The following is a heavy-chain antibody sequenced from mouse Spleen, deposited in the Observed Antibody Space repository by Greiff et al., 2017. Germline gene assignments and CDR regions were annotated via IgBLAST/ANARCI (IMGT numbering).Heavy chain of an antibody. CDR1: GYSITSGYY. Sequence: EVQLQQSGPGLVKPSQSLSLTCSVTGYSITSGYYWNWIRQFPGNKLEWMGYISYDGSNNYNPSLKNRISITRDTSKNQFFLKLNSVTTEDTATYYCARRTQSPYYYAMDYWGQGTSVTVSS. CDR2: ISYDGSN. CDR3: ARRTQSPYYYAMDY. J-gene: IGHJ4*01. V-gene: IGHV3-6*01.